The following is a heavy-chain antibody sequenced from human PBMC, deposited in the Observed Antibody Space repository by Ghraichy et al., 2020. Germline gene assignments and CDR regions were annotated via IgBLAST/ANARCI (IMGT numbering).Heavy chain of an antibody. CDR3: ARELYYYDSSGYYSGWFDP. D-gene: IGHD3-22*01. J-gene: IGHJ5*02. CDR1: GGSISSGGYS. V-gene: IGHV4-30-2*01. Sequence: SETLSLTCAVSGGSISSGGYSWSWIRQPPGKGLEWIGYIYHSGSTYYNPSLKSRVTISVDRSKNQFSLKLSSVTAADTAVYYCARELYYYDSSGYYSGWFDPWGQGTLVTVSS. CDR2: IYHSGST.